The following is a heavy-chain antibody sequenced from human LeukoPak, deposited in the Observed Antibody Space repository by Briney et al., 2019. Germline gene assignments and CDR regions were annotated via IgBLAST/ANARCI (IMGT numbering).Heavy chain of an antibody. CDR3: ARDPENYDSSGYYYPYY. Sequence: ASVKVSCKASGYDFINYGISWVRQAPGQGLEWMGWRSIYNGNTDYKLQGRVTMTTDTSTNTAYMEVRSLRSDDTAVYYCARDPENYDSSGYYYPYYWGQGTLVTVSS. D-gene: IGHD3-22*01. V-gene: IGHV1-18*01. CDR2: RSIYNGNT. CDR1: GYDFINYG. J-gene: IGHJ4*02.